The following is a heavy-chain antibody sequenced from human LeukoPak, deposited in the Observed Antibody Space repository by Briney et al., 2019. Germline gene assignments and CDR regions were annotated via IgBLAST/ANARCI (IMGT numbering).Heavy chain of an antibody. Sequence: GASVKVSCKASGYTFTGYYMHWVRQAPGQGLEWMGWINPNSGGTNYAQKFQGRVTMTRDTSISTAYMELSRLRSDDTAVYYCARDLLVVPAAISDYWGQGTLVTVSS. J-gene: IGHJ4*02. D-gene: IGHD2-2*02. CDR1: GYTFTGYY. CDR2: INPNSGGT. CDR3: ARDLLVVPAAISDY. V-gene: IGHV1-2*02.